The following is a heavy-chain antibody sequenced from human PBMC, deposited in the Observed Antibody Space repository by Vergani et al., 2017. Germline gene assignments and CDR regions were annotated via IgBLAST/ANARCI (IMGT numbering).Heavy chain of an antibody. CDR2: IYYSGST. V-gene: IGHV4-61*01. J-gene: IGHJ6*03. CDR3: ARDPAQGMDV. CDR1: GGSISSSSYY. Sequence: QLQLQESGPGLVKPSETLSLTCTVSGGSISSSSYYWSWIRQPPGKGLEWIGYIYYSGSTNYNPSLKSRVTISVDTSKNQFSLKLSSVTAADTAVYYCARDPAQGMDVWGKGTTVTVSS.